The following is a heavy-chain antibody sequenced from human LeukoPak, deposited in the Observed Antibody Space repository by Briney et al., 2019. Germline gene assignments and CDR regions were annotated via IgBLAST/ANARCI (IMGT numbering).Heavy chain of an antibody. Sequence: PGGSLRLSCAASGFTLSAYYMSWVRQAPGKGLEWVANIKQDGSEKYYVDSVKGRFTISRDNAKNSLYLQMNSLRAEDTAVYYCARDLTIFGVVISPYAWFDPWGQGTLVTVSS. CDR3: ARDLTIFGVVISPYAWFDP. J-gene: IGHJ5*02. D-gene: IGHD3-3*01. CDR2: IKQDGSEK. V-gene: IGHV3-7*01. CDR1: GFTLSAYY.